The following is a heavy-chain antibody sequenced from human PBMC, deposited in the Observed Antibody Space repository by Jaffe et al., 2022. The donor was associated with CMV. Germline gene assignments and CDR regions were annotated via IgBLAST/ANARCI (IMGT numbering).Heavy chain of an antibody. J-gene: IGHJ5*02. V-gene: IGHV3-64D*06. Sequence: EVQLVESGGGLVQPGGSLRLSCSASGFTFSSYAMHWVRQAPGKGLEYVSAISSNGGSTYYADSVKGRFTISRDNSKNTLYLQMSSLRAEDTAVYYCVKDFRLIAAAGNVNWFDPWGQGTLVTVSS. CDR3: VKDFRLIAAAGNVNWFDP. CDR1: GFTFSSYA. CDR2: ISSNGGST. D-gene: IGHD6-13*01.